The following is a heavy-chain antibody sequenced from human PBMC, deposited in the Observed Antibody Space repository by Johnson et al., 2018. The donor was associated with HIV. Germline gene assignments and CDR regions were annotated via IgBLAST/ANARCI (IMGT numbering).Heavy chain of an antibody. D-gene: IGHD4-23*01. CDR2: LYSSGKT. CDR1: GFTVSTYY. Sequence: VQLVESGGDLVQPGGSLRLSCAASGFTVSTYYMTWVRQASGQGLELVSLLYSSGKTYYADSVKCRFTISRDNSKNTLYLQMNGLRTADTAVYYCAKDTGGNSGNDAFDIWGQGTLVTVSS. CDR3: AKDTGGNSGNDAFDI. V-gene: IGHV3-66*03. J-gene: IGHJ3*02.